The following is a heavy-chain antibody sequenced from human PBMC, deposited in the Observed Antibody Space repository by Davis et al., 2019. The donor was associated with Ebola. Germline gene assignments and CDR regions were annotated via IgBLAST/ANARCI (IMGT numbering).Heavy chain of an antibody. CDR2: ISGPSTTT. Sequence: PGGSLRLSCAASGFTFNSYPMNWVRQAPGKGLEWISYISGPSTTTHAADSVRGRFTISRDNAKNTLYLQMNGLRSEDTAIYYCASFGTDWQRSDWGQGTLVTVSS. CDR3: ASFGTDWQRSD. CDR1: GFTFNSYP. J-gene: IGHJ4*02. D-gene: IGHD5-12*01. V-gene: IGHV3-48*04.